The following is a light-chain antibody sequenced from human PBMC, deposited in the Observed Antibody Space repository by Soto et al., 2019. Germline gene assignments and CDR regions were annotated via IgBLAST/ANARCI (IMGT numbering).Light chain of an antibody. J-gene: IGKJ1*01. Sequence: EIVMTQSPSTRSVSTGERATLSCRASQSITSNLAWYQQKPGQAPRLLIYAASTRATGIPARFSGSGSGTEFTLTISSLQSEDFAVYYCQQYNEWPSWTFGQGTKVDIK. V-gene: IGKV3-15*01. CDR2: AAS. CDR3: QQYNEWPSWT. CDR1: QSITSN.